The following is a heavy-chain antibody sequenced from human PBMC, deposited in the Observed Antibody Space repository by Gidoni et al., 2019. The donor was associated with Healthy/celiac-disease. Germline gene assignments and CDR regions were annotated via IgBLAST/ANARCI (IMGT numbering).Heavy chain of an antibody. Sequence: EVQLLESGGGLVQPGGSLRLSCAASGFTFSSYAMSWVRQAPGKGLEWVSAISGSGGSTYYADSVKGRYTISRDNSKNTLYLQMNSLRAEDTAVYYCAKGRWDVLMVYATRIKDGDYYYYYMDVWGKGTTVTVSS. J-gene: IGHJ6*03. V-gene: IGHV3-23*01. CDR3: AKGRWDVLMVYATRIKDGDYYYYYMDV. D-gene: IGHD2-8*01. CDR1: GFTFSSYA. CDR2: ISGSGGST.